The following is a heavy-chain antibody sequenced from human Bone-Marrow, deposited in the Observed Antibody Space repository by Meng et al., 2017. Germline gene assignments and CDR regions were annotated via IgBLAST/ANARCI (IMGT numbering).Heavy chain of an antibody. CDR2: IYYSGST. J-gene: IGHJ4*02. V-gene: IGHV4-59*01. Sequence: ESLKISCTVSGGSISSYYWSWIRQPPGKGLEWIGYIYYSGSTNYNPSLKSRVTISVDTSKNQFSLKLSSVTAADTAVYYCARDSRGNTYGYFDYWGQGTLVTVSS. D-gene: IGHD5-18*01. CDR1: GGSISSYY. CDR3: ARDSRGNTYGYFDY.